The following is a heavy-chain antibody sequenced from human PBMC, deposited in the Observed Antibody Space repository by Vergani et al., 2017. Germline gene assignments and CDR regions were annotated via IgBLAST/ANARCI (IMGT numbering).Heavy chain of an antibody. CDR2: IIPLFGTT. CDR3: ARGDYDDHESHNWFDP. J-gene: IGHJ5*02. V-gene: IGHV1-69*01. Sequence: QVHLVQSGAEVKKPGSSVKVSCKASGDSISTHSFSWVRQAPGQGLEWMGGIIPLFGTTYYAPKFQGRVTITADESTTTGYMEIRSLTSDDTGIYFCARGDYDDHESHNWFDPWGQGTLVTVSS. CDR1: GDSISTHS. D-gene: IGHD4-17*01.